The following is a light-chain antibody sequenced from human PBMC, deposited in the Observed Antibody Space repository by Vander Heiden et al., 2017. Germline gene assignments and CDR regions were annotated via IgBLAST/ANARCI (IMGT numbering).Light chain of an antibody. CDR1: QIVSGY. Sequence: EIVLTQSPATLSLSPGERATLSCRASQIVSGYLEWYQKKSGQAPRILIYDAANRATGIPARCSGSGSGTDFTLTISSLEPEDFAVYYCQQRSRWPPYTFGQGTKLEI. CDR3: QQRSRWPPYT. V-gene: IGKV3-11*01. CDR2: DAA. J-gene: IGKJ2*01.